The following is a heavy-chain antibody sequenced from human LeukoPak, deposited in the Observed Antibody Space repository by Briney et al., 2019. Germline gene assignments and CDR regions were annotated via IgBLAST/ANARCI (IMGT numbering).Heavy chain of an antibody. CDR2: ISTYNDNT. Sequence: GASVKVSCKASGYTFTNYGISWVRQAPGQGLEWMGWISTYNDNTNYAQKLRGRVTMTTDTSTSTAYMELRSLRSDDTAMYYCARGGAYYDSSGSPTPGDYWGQGTLVTVSS. D-gene: IGHD3-22*01. CDR3: ARGGAYYDSSGSPTPGDY. CDR1: GYTFTNYG. V-gene: IGHV1-18*01. J-gene: IGHJ4*02.